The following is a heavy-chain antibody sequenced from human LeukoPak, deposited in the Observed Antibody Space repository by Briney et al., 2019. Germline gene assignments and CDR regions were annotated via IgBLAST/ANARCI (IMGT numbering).Heavy chain of an antibody. J-gene: IGHJ4*02. CDR1: GGSISSYY. Sequence: SETLSLTCTVSGGSISSYYWSWIRQPPGKGLERIGYIYYSGSTNYNPSLKSRVTISVDTSKNQFSLKLSSVTAADTAVYYCARGNGDYRGYYFDYWGQGTLVTVSS. V-gene: IGHV4-59*01. CDR3: ARGNGDYRGYYFDY. D-gene: IGHD4-17*01. CDR2: IYYSGST.